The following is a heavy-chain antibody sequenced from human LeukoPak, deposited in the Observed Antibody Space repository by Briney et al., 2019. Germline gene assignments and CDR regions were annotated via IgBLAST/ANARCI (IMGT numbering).Heavy chain of an antibody. V-gene: IGHV3-48*01. CDR2: ISSSSSTI. Sequence: GGSLRLSCAASGFTFSSYSMNWVRQAPGKGLEWVSYISSSSSTIYYADSVKGQFTISRDNAKNSLYLQMNSLRAEDTAVYYCARGGGSNLDFWGQGTLVTVSS. J-gene: IGHJ4*02. D-gene: IGHD1-26*01. CDR3: ARGGGSNLDF. CDR1: GFTFSSYS.